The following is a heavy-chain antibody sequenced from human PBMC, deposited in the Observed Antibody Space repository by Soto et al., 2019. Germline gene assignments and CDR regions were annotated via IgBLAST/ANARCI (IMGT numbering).Heavy chain of an antibody. CDR1: GFTFSSYW. CDR2: IHRDGSST. V-gene: IGHV3-74*01. CDR3: AREWKIVSLDP. Sequence: EVQLVESGGGLVQPGGSLRLSCAASGFTFSSYWMHWVRQVPGKGLVWVSRIHRDGSSTGNADSVKGRFTISKDNAKNTLYLQMNSLRAEDTAVYYCAREWKIVSLDPWGQGTLVTVSS. J-gene: IGHJ5*02. D-gene: IGHD1-1*01.